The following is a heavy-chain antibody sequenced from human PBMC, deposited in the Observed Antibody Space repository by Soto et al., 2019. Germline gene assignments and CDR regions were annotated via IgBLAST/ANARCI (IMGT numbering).Heavy chain of an antibody. D-gene: IGHD2-15*01. CDR3: ARSVVVAAEHFDY. CDR2: IYYSGST. J-gene: IGHJ4*02. CDR1: GDSVTSDSHY. V-gene: IGHV4-30-4*01. Sequence: ASETLSLTCTVSGDSVTSDSHYWSWIRQPPGKGLEWIGYIYYSGSTYYNPSLKSRVTISVDTSKNQFSLKLSSVTAADTAVYYCARSVVVAAEHFDYWGQGTLVTVSS.